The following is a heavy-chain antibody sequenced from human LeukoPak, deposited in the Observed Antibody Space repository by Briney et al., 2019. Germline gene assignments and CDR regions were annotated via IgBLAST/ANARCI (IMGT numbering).Heavy chain of an antibody. CDR1: GFTFSSYG. Sequence: GGSLRLSCAASGFTFSSYGMHWVRQAPGKGLEWVAFIRYDGSNKYYADSVKGRFTISRDNSKNTLYLQMNSLKASDTAMYYCARRYSSSSGASDAFDFWGQGTMVTVSS. J-gene: IGHJ3*01. CDR3: ARRYSSSSGASDAFDF. CDR2: IRYDGSNK. D-gene: IGHD6-6*01. V-gene: IGHV3-30*02.